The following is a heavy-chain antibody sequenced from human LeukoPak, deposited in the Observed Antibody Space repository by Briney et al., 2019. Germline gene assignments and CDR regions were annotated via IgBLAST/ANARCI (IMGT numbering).Heavy chain of an antibody. D-gene: IGHD3-16*01. CDR3: AKNGVYCDVRCPADS. Sequence: DSVKGRFTISRDDSKNTLYLQMNSLRADDTAVYYCAKNGVYCDVRCPADSWGQGTLVTVSS. V-gene: IGHV3-33*06. J-gene: IGHJ5*01.